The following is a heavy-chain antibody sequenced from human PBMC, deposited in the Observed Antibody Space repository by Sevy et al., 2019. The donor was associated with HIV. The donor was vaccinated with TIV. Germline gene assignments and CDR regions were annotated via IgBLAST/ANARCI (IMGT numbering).Heavy chain of an antibody. J-gene: IGHJ3*02. CDR3: ARHCSGTSCSHAFDI. Sequence: SETLSLTCAVYGGSFSGYYWSWIRQPPGKGLEWIGDINHSGGTNYNPSLKSRVTISVDTSKNQFSLKLSSVTAADTAVYYCARHCSGTSCSHAFDIWGQGTMVTVSS. CDR1: GGSFSGYY. CDR2: INHSGGT. V-gene: IGHV4-34*01. D-gene: IGHD2-2*01.